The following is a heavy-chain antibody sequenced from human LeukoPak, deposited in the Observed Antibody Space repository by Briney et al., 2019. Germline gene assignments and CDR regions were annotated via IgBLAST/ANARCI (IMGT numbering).Heavy chain of an antibody. Sequence: GGSLRLSCAASQFTFSNHGMHWVRQAPGKGLEWVAVIWYDGSNKYYADSVKGRFTISRDNSQNSLYLQMNSQRTEDTALDYCAKDISYYYDSSGLDYWGQGTLVTVSS. CDR2: IWYDGSNK. J-gene: IGHJ4*02. CDR3: AKDISYYYDSSGLDY. CDR1: QFTFSNHG. V-gene: IGHV3-33*03. D-gene: IGHD3-22*01.